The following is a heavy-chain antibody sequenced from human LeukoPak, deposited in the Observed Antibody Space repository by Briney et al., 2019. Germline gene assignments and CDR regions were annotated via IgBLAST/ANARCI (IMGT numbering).Heavy chain of an antibody. CDR2: ISGSGGST. Sequence: GGSLRLSCAASGFTFSSYAMSWVRQAPGKGLEWVSAISGSGGSTYYADSVKGRFTISRDNSKNTLYLQMNSLRLEDTAGYYCAKGAGYSSNWNFDYWGQGTLVTVSS. V-gene: IGHV3-23*01. J-gene: IGHJ4*02. CDR1: GFTFSSYA. D-gene: IGHD6-13*01. CDR3: AKGAGYSSNWNFDY.